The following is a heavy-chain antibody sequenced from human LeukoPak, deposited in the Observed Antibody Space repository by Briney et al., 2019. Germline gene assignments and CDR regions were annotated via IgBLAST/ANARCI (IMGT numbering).Heavy chain of an antibody. Sequence: SETLSLTCADYGGSFSGYYWSWIRQPPGKGLEWIGEINHSGSTNYNPSLKSRVTISVDTSKNQFSLKLSSVTAADTAVYYCARGGNSYRPSFDYWGQGTLVTVSS. V-gene: IGHV4-34*01. J-gene: IGHJ4*02. CDR1: GGSFSGYY. D-gene: IGHD3-16*02. CDR3: ARGGNSYRPSFDY. CDR2: INHSGST.